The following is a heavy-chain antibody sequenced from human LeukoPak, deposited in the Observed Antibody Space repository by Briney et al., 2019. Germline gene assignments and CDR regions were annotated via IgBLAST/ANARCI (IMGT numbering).Heavy chain of an antibody. Sequence: PGGSLRLSCAASGFTFDDYGMSWVRQAPGKGLEWVSGINWNGGSTGYADSVKGRFTISRDNAKNSLYLQMKSMRVEDKDLYLCARDDSSGYYLIPFDYWGQGTLVTVSS. D-gene: IGHD3-22*01. V-gene: IGHV3-20*04. CDR2: INWNGGST. CDR3: ARDDSSGYYLIPFDY. J-gene: IGHJ4*02. CDR1: GFTFDDYG.